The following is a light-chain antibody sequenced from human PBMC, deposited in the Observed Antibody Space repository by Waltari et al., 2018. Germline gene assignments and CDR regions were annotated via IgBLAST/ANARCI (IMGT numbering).Light chain of an antibody. CDR1: KRITTS. V-gene: IGKV1-5*03. J-gene: IGKJ1*01. CDR2: GAA. Sequence: DIQMTQPPSTLSASVGDTVIISCRASKRITTSLAWYEQKPGKAHDVLIYGAANLESGVPSRLSGSGSGTEFTLTISSLQPDDFATYYCQQYKSYKTFGQGTRVEIK. CDR3: QQYKSYKT.